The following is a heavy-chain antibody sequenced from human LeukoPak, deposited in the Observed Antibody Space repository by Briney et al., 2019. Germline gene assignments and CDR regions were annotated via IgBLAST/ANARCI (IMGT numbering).Heavy chain of an antibody. Sequence: GESLKISCKSSGYSFTTYWIDWVRQMPGKGLEWMGIIYPGGSDTKYSPSFQGQVTISADKSISTAYLQWSSLKASDTAMYYCARRILGTDLFDIWGQGTMVTVSS. J-gene: IGHJ3*02. CDR3: ARRILGTDLFDI. CDR2: IYPGGSDT. V-gene: IGHV5-51*01. CDR1: GYSFTTYW. D-gene: IGHD7-27*01.